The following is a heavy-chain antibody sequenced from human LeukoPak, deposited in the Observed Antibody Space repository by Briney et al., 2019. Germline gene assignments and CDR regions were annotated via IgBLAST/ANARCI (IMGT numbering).Heavy chain of an antibody. CDR3: ARLVLSYGNAFDH. J-gene: IGHJ4*02. Sequence: PSETLSLTCTVSGGSISRYYWSWIRQPPGKGLEWIGSINYGGNTYYDSSLKSRVTISVDTSKNHFSLRLSSVTAADTAVYYCARLVLSYGNAFDHWGQGTLVTVSS. CDR2: INYGGNT. D-gene: IGHD1-14*01. CDR1: GGSISRYY. V-gene: IGHV4-59*05.